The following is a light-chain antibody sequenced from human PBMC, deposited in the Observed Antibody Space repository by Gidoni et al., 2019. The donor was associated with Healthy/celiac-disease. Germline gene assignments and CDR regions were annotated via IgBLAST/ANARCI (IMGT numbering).Light chain of an antibody. CDR1: QSVSSSY. CDR3: QQYGSSHWT. Sequence: EIVLTQSPGTLSLSPGERATPSCRASQSVSSSYLAWYQQKPGQAPRLLIYGASSRATGIPDRFSGSGSGTDFTLTISRLEPEDFAVYYCQQYGSSHWTFGQGTKVEIK. V-gene: IGKV3-20*01. J-gene: IGKJ1*01. CDR2: GAS.